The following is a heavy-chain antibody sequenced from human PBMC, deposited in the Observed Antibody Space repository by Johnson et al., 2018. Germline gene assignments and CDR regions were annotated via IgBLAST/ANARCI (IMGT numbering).Heavy chain of an antibody. Sequence: VQLVQSGGGLVQPGGSLRLSCAASGFTFSDHYMDWVRQAPGKGLAWVGRTRNKANRYTTEYSASVNGRFTISRDDSKNSLYLQMNSRKTEDTAVYNCARVSTVATTYYYYMDVWGKGTTVTVSS. CDR3: ARVSTVATTYYYYMDV. CDR2: TRNKANRYTT. V-gene: IGHV3-72*01. J-gene: IGHJ6*03. CDR1: GFTFSDHY. D-gene: IGHD6-19*01.